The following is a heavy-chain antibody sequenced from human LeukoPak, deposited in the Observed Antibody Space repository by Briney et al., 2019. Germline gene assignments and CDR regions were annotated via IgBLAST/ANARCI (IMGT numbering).Heavy chain of an antibody. J-gene: IGHJ6*03. CDR3: ARDDAPLVYYMDV. CDR1: GFTFSSYA. Sequence: GGSLRLSCAASGFTFSSYAMSWVRQAPGKGLEWVSSISSSSSYIYYADSVKGRFTISRDNAKNSLYLQMNSLRVEDTAVYYCARDDAPLVYYMDVWGKGTTVTVSS. D-gene: IGHD2-8*02. CDR2: ISSSSSYI. V-gene: IGHV3-21*01.